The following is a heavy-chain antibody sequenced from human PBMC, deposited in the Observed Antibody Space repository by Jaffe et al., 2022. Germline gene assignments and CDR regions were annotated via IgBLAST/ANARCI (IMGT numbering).Heavy chain of an antibody. V-gene: IGHV3-48*03. D-gene: IGHD3-22*01. CDR2: ISSSGSTI. J-gene: IGHJ5*02. CDR3: ARGRPGPQHYDSSGYSPLVWFDP. Sequence: EVQLVESGGGLVQPGGSLRLSCAASGFTFSSYEMNWVRQAPGKGLEWVSYISSSGSTIYYADSVKGRFTISRDNAKNSLYLQMNSLRAEDTAVYYCARGRPGPQHYDSSGYSPLVWFDPWGQGTLVTVSS. CDR1: GFTFSSYE.